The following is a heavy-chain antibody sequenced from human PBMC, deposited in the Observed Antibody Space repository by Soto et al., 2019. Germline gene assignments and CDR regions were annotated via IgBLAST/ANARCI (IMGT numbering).Heavy chain of an antibody. CDR1: GDSFSSNGVA. CDR2: TYYSSKWNN. Sequence: PSQTLSLTCAISGDSFSSNGVAWNRIKQSPSKGPQCLGRTYYSSKWNNDYAVSVKSRITVNPDTSKNQFSLQLSSVTPDDTAVFFCAIWKYSRFDVLGPGTMVTVS. V-gene: IGHV6-1*01. J-gene: IGHJ3*01. CDR3: AIWKYSRFDV. D-gene: IGHD1-7*01.